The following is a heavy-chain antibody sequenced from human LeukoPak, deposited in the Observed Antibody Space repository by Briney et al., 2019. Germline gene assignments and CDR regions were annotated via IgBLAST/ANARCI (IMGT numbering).Heavy chain of an antibody. CDR1: GGTFSSFA. CDR3: ARMSYYDSSGDNWFDP. CDR2: MNPNSGNT. D-gene: IGHD3-22*01. V-gene: IGHV1-8*02. J-gene: IGHJ5*02. Sequence: ASVKVSCTASGGTFSSFAISWVRQATGQGLEWMGWMNPNSGNTGYAQKFQGRVTMTRDTSISTAYMELSSLRSEDTAVYCCARMSYYDSSGDNWFDPWGQGTLVTVSS.